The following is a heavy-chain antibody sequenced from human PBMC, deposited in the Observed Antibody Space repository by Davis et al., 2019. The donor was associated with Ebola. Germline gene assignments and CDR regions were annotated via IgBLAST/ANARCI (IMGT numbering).Heavy chain of an antibody. D-gene: IGHD6-6*01. V-gene: IGHV1-2*02. Sequence: ASVKVSCKASGFTFTGYYMHWVRQAPGQGPEWMGWISLNSGSTKYSHKFQGRVSMTRDTSISTAYMELRRLRSDDTAVYYCARPALYYYYYMDVWGKGTTVTVSS. J-gene: IGHJ6*03. CDR1: GFTFTGYY. CDR3: ARPALYYYYYMDV. CDR2: ISLNSGST.